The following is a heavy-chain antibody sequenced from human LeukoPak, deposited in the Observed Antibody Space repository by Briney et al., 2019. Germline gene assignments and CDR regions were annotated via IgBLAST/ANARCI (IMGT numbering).Heavy chain of an antibody. CDR1: GFTFSSYA. J-gene: IGHJ4*02. CDR2: LSGSGGST. Sequence: GGSLRLSCVFSGFTFSSYAMSWVRPAPGKGVDWVSSLSGSGGSTYYAVSVKGRFTISRDNSKNTLYLQMNSVRVEDTAVYYCAKGPHTGYSFAYWGQGTLVTVSS. CDR3: AKGPHTGYSFAY. V-gene: IGHV3-23*01. D-gene: IGHD5-18*01.